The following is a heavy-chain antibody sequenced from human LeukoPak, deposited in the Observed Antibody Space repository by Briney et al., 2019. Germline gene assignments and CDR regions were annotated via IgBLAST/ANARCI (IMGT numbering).Heavy chain of an antibody. CDR1: GFTLSSYS. J-gene: IGHJ4*02. Sequence: PGGSLRLSCAASGFTLSSYSMNWVRQAPGKGLEWISYMSRTSGTVYYADSVKGRFTISRDNAKNSLYLQMDSLRAEDTAVYYCARVNLSVDYWGQGTLVTVSS. V-gene: IGHV3-48*04. CDR3: ARVNLSVDY. D-gene: IGHD2/OR15-2a*01. CDR2: MSRTSGTV.